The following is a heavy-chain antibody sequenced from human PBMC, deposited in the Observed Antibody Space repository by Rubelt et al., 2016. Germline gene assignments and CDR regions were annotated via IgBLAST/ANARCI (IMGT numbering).Heavy chain of an antibody. CDR3: ARVGTFYFDTDL. V-gene: IGHV4-34*01. D-gene: IGHD3-22*01. CDR1: GGSFSGYY. CDR2: INHSGST. J-gene: IGHJ3*01. Sequence: QVQLQQWGAGLLKPSETLSLTCAVYGGSFSGYYWSWIRQPPGKGLEWIGEINHSGSTNYNPSLKSRVILSVDTSKNQFSLKLNSVTAADTAVYYCARVGTFYFDTDLWGLGTMVTVSS.